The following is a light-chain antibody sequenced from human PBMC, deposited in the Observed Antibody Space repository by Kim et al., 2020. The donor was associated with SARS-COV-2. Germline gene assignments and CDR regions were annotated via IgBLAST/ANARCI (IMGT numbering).Light chain of an antibody. J-gene: IGLJ2*01. CDR3: QAWDSSTVV. Sequence: SVSPGQTASITCSGDELGDKYACWYQQKPGRSPVLVIYQDSKRPSGIPERFSGSNSGNTATLTISGTQAMDEADYYCQAWDSSTVVFGGGTQLTVL. V-gene: IGLV3-1*01. CDR1: ELGDKY. CDR2: QDS.